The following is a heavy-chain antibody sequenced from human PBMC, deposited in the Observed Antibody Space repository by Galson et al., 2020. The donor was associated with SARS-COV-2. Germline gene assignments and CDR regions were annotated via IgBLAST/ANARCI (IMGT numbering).Heavy chain of an antibody. CDR2: ISYDGSNK. D-gene: IGHD1-26*01. CDR1: GFTFSSYA. J-gene: IGHJ4*02. V-gene: IGHV3-30-3*01. CDR3: ARGPGSYLDY. Sequence: GGSLRLSCAASGFTFSSYAMHWVRQAPGKGLEWVAVISYDGSNKYYADSVKGRFTISRDNSKNTLYLQMNSLRAEDTAVYYCARGPGSYLDYWGQGTLVTVSS.